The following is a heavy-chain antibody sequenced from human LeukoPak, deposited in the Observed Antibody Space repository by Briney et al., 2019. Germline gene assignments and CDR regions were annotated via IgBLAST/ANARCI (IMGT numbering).Heavy chain of an antibody. Sequence: PSETLSLTCTVSGGSISSYYWSWIRQPPGKGLEWIGYIYYSGSTNYNPSLKSRVTISVDTSKNQFSLKLSSVTAADTAVYYCARSGYCSGGSCRYYYYGMDVWGQGTTVTVSS. CDR2: IYYSGST. CDR1: GGSISSYY. CDR3: ARSGYCSGGSCRYYYYGMDV. D-gene: IGHD2-15*01. V-gene: IGHV4-59*01. J-gene: IGHJ6*02.